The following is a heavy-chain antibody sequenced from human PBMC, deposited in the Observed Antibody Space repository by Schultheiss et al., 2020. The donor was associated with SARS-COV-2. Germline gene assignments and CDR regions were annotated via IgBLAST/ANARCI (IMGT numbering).Heavy chain of an antibody. J-gene: IGHJ6*02. CDR3: AREWYSYGMDV. V-gene: IGHV4-39*02. CDR1: GGSISSYY. CDR2: IYYSGST. Sequence: SETLSLTCTVSGGSISSYYWGWIRQPPGKGLEWIGSIYYSGSTYYNPSLKSRVTISVDTSKNQFSLKLSSVTAADTAVYYCAREWYSYGMDVWGQGTTVTVSS.